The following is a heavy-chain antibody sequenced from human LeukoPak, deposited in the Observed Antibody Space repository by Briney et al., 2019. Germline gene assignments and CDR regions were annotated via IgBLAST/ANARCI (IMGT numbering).Heavy chain of an antibody. Sequence: SVKVSCKGSGDTRTTYAINWVRQAPGQGLVWMGRIIPIFGTVNLAQKFQGRVTMTRDTSISTAYMELSRLRSDDTAVYYCGRDRAVAGTAIDAFDIWGQGTMVTVSS. V-gene: IGHV1-69*05. J-gene: IGHJ3*02. CDR2: IIPIFGTV. D-gene: IGHD6-19*01. CDR3: GRDRAVAGTAIDAFDI. CDR1: GDTRTTYA.